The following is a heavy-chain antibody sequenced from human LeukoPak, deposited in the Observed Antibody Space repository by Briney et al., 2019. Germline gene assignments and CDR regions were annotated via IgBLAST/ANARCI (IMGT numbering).Heavy chain of an antibody. J-gene: IGHJ6*02. D-gene: IGHD2-2*01. CDR3: AKEMASCYFSFIPREYYGMDV. CDR2: ISGSGGST. CDR1: EFTFSSYD. Sequence: PGGSLRLSCAASEFTFSSYDMSWVRQAPGKGLEWVSAISGSGGSTYYADSVKSRFTISGDNSKNTLYLQMNSLRAEDTAVYYCAKEMASCYFSFIPREYYGMDVWGQGTTVTVSS. V-gene: IGHV3-23*01.